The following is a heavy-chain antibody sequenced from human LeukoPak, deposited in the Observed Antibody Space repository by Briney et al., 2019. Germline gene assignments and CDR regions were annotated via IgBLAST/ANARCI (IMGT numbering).Heavy chain of an antibody. D-gene: IGHD2-2*02. CDR3: ARGALFEVVPAAIWGGAFDI. CDR2: IYYSGST. CDR1: GGSISSSSYY. Sequence: SETLSPTCTVSGGSISSSSYYWGWIRQPPGKGLEWIGSIYYSGSTYYNPSLKSRVTISVDRSKNQFSLKLSSVTAADTAVYYCARGALFEVVPAAIWGGAFDIWGQGTMVTVSS. V-gene: IGHV4-39*07. J-gene: IGHJ3*02.